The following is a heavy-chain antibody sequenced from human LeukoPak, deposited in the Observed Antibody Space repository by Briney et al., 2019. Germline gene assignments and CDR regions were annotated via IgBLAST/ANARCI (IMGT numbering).Heavy chain of an antibody. D-gene: IGHD2-21*02. V-gene: IGHV3-23*01. CDR1: GFTFSSYT. CDR2: ISNSGRNT. Sequence: GGSLTLSCAVSGFTFSSYTMSWVRQAPGKGLEWVSTISNSGRNTFYTDSVKGRFTISRDNSKHTLYLQMNSLRAGDTAVYSCARARGYCAADCSRYAFDYWGQGTLVTVSS. J-gene: IGHJ4*02. CDR3: ARARGYCAADCSRYAFDY.